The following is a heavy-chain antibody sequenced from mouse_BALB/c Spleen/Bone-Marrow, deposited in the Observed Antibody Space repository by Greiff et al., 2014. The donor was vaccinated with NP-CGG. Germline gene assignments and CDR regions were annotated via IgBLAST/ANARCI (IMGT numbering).Heavy chain of an antibody. CDR3: ARLTQGFYYFDY. Sequence: QVQLKESGAEVVRPGVSVKISCKGSGYTFTDYAIHWVKQSHAKSLEWIGVISTYYGDVNYSQKFKGKATMTVDKSSSTAYMELARLTSEDSAIYYCARLTQGFYYFDYWGQGTTLTVSS. CDR2: ISTYYGDV. V-gene: IGHV1S137*01. CDR1: GYTFTDYA. J-gene: IGHJ2*01. D-gene: IGHD3-1*01.